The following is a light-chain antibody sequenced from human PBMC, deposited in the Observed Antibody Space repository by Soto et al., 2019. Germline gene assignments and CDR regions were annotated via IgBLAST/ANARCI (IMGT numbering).Light chain of an antibody. V-gene: IGLV3-21*02. CDR1: RIGSKS. CDR3: QVWDSRDDHRV. Sequence: SYELTQPPSVSVAPGQTARITCGGNRIGSKSVHWFQQKPGHAPVLVVHDDSDRPSGIPERFSGSNSGGTATLTISRVEAGDEADYYCQVWDSRDDHRVFGGGTQLTVL. CDR2: DDS. J-gene: IGLJ2*01.